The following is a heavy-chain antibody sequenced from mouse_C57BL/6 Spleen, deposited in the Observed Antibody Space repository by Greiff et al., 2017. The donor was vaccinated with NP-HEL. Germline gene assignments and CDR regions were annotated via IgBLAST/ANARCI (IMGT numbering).Heavy chain of an antibody. D-gene: IGHD1-1*01. Sequence: EVQLQQSGPELVKPGASVKISCKASGYTFTDYYMNWVKQSHGKSLEWIGDINPNNGGTSYNQKFKGKATLTVDKSSSTAYMELRSLTSEDSAVYYCARGGHYYGSRTWFAYWGQGTLVTVSA. CDR2: INPNNGGT. CDR1: GYTFTDYY. CDR3: ARGGHYYGSRTWFAY. V-gene: IGHV1-26*01. J-gene: IGHJ3*01.